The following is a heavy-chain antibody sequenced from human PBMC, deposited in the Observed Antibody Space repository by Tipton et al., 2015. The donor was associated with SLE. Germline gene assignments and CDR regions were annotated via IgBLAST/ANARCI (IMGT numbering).Heavy chain of an antibody. CDR2: VSYGGAPT. V-gene: IGHV3-23*01. D-gene: IGHD3-9*01. CDR3: AKSSGSVLTGQWVW. Sequence: SLRLSCAASGFTFSSYAMSWVRQAPGKGLEWVSGVSYGGAPTYYADSVKGRFTISRDNSKKTLYLQMNSLRVEDTALYHCAKSSGSVLTGQWVWWGQGTLVSVSS. CDR1: GFTFSSYA. J-gene: IGHJ4*01.